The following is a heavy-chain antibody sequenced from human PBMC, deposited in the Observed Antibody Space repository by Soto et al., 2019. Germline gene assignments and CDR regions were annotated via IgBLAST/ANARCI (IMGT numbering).Heavy chain of an antibody. CDR2: INPSGGST. CDR3: AIIGYSSGWYWGLDP. CDR1: GYTFTSYY. Sequence: ASVKVSCKASGYTFTSYYMHWVRQAPGQGLEWMGIINPSGGSTSYAQKFQGRVTITADESTSTAYMELSSLRSEDTAVYYCAIIGYSSGWYWGLDPWGQGTLVTVSS. J-gene: IGHJ5*02. D-gene: IGHD6-19*01. V-gene: IGHV1-46*01.